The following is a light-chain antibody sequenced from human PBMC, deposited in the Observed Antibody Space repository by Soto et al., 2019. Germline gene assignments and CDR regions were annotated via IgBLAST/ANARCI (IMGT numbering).Light chain of an antibody. CDR2: GAS. CDR1: QSVSNN. J-gene: IGKJ1*01. V-gene: IGKV3-15*01. CDR3: QQYNNWPPWT. Sequence: EIVMTQSPATLSVSPGERATLSCRASQSVSNNLAWYQQKAGQAPRLLIYGASTRATGIPARFSGSGSGTEFPTTISSLQSEDFAAYCCQQYNNWPPWTFGQETKVEIK.